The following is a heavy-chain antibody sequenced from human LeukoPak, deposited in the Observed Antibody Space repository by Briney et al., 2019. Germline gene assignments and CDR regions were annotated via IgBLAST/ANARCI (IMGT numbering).Heavy chain of an antibody. J-gene: IGHJ4*02. CDR1: GFTFDDYA. CDR2: ISWNSGSI. D-gene: IGHD6-13*01. V-gene: IGHV3-9*01. Sequence: PGRSLRLSCAASGFTFDDYAMHWVRQAPGKGLEWVSGISWNSGSIGYADSVKGRFTISRDNSRNTLYLQMNSPRAEDTAVYYCAILPGYSSGWYEVNYWGQGTLVTVSS. CDR3: AILPGYSSGWYEVNY.